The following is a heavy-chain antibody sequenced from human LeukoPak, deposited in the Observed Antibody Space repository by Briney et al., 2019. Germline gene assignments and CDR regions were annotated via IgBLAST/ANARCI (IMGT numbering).Heavy chain of an antibody. CDR2: MNPNSGNT. CDR3: ARDRSGDAFDI. CDR1: GYTFTSYD. Sequence: ASVRVSCKASGYTFTSYDINRVRQATGQGLEWMGWMNPNSGNTGYAQKFQGRVTMTRNTSISTAYMELSSLRSEDTAVYYCARDRSGDAFDIWGQGTMVTVSS. V-gene: IGHV1-8*01. J-gene: IGHJ3*02. D-gene: IGHD6-25*01.